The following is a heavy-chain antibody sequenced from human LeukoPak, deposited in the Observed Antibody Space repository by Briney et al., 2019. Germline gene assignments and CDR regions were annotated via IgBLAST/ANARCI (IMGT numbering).Heavy chain of an antibody. Sequence: PSETLSLTCTVSGSSLSSWYWSWIRQPPGKGLEWIGCIYDRGPTYYNPSLKSRITISVDRPKNQFFLNVTSVTAADTAVYYCARSRQGSGLLNYWGQGNLVAVSS. D-gene: IGHD3-10*01. CDR1: GSSLSSWY. J-gene: IGHJ4*02. CDR2: IYDRGPT. CDR3: ARSRQGSGLLNY. V-gene: IGHV4-59*12.